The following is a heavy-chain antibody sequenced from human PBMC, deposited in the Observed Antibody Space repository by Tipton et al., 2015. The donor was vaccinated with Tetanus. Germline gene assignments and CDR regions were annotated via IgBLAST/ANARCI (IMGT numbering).Heavy chain of an antibody. D-gene: IGHD2-15*01. CDR1: GFIFSSYG. V-gene: IGHV3-33*01. Sequence: RLSCAASGFIFSSYGIHWVRQAPGKGLEWVAVSWYDGTDKYYADSVKGRFTISRDNSKNTLYLQMNSLRAEDTAAYYCAREADCSGGSCFSGDFDNWGQGTQVTVSS. CDR2: SWYDGTDK. J-gene: IGHJ4*02. CDR3: AREADCSGGSCFSGDFDN.